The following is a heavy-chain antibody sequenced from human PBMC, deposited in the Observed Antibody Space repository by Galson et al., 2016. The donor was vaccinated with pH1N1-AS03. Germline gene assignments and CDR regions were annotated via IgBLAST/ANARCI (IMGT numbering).Heavy chain of an antibody. J-gene: IGHJ4*02. V-gene: IGHV3-21*06. CDR1: GFNFTTYG. CDR2: ISRSSLYI. CDR3: ARESPVAGNFDF. Sequence: SLRLSCAASGFNFTTYGMNMNWVRQAPGKGLEWISFISRSSLYISYADSVKGRFTISRDNAKNSLYLHMNSLRAEDTAAYYCARESPVAGNFDFWGQGTLVSVSS. D-gene: IGHD6-19*01.